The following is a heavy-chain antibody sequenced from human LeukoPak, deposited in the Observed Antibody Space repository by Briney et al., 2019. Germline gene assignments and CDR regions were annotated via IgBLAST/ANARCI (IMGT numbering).Heavy chain of an antibody. CDR1: GFIFSKYG. J-gene: IGHJ4*02. D-gene: IGHD1-26*01. Sequence: GGSLRLSCQASGFIFSKYGMRWVRQAPGKGLEWLAVISSDGSNKYHVDSVKGRFTISRDNSKNTLYLEMDSVRLGDTAVYYCARDDIIVGATTLDYWGQGTLVTVSS. CDR3: ARDDIIVGATTLDY. V-gene: IGHV3-30*19. CDR2: ISSDGSNK.